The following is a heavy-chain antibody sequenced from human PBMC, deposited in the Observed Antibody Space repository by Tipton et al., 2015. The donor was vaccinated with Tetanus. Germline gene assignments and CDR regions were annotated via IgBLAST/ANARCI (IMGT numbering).Heavy chain of an antibody. D-gene: IGHD3/OR15-3a*01. CDR3: ARGRTLNDFWTDSGYYFDH. CDR2: IFYSGRT. Sequence: TLSLTCTVSRGSINKNYWSWIRQSPGKGLEWIAYIFYSGRTNYNPSLKSRVTISVDTARNQFSLKLTSVTAADTAVYYCARGRTLNDFWTDSGYYFDHWGQGTLVTVSS. CDR1: RGSINKNY. V-gene: IGHV4-59*01. J-gene: IGHJ4*02.